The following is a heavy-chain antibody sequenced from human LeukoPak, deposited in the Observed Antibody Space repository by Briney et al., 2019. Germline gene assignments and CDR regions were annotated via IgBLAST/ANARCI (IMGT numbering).Heavy chain of an antibody. CDR3: ARAGASSSGWPFDY. D-gene: IGHD6-19*01. CDR2: INHSGST. J-gene: IGHJ4*02. Sequence: SETLSLTRAVYGGSFSGFYWSWIRQPPGKGLEWIGEINHSGSTNYNPSLKSRVTISVDTSKNQFSLKLTSVTAADTAVYYCARAGASSSGWPFDYWGQGTLVTVSS. CDR1: GGSFSGFY. V-gene: IGHV4-34*01.